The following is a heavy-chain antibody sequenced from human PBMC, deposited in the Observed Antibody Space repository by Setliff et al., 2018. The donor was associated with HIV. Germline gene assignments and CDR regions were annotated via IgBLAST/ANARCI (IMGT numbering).Heavy chain of an antibody. CDR3: AGSYGSSWFGPFDY. CDR1: GASISSSSNS. D-gene: IGHD6-13*01. V-gene: IGHV4-39*01. CDR2: LYSSGRT. J-gene: IGHJ4*02. Sequence: SETLSLTCSVSGASISSSSNSWGWIRQPPGKGLEWIGSLYSSGRTYYKSSLKSRVNISVDASRNQYSLRLDSLTAADTAIYYCAGSYGSSWFGPFDYWGQGTLVTVSS.